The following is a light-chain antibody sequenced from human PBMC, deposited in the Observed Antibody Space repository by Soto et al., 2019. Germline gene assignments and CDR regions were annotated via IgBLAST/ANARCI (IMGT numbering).Light chain of an antibody. J-gene: IGLJ1*01. CDR2: EVT. Sequence: QSVLTQPPSASGSPGQSVTFSCTGTSSDIGDYNYVSWYQQHPGKAPKLMIYEVTKRPSGVPDRFSGSKSGNTASLIVSGLQADDEADYYFSSYAGNNNYVFGTGTKVTAL. CDR1: SSDIGDYNY. CDR3: SSYAGNNNYV. V-gene: IGLV2-8*01.